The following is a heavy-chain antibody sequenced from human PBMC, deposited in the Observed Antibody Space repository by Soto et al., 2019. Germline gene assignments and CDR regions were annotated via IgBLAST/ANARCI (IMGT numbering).Heavy chain of an antibody. Sequence: GGSLRLSCAASGFSFSTYNMNWVRQAPGKGLEWVSSIDASSTHIYYADSVKGRFTISRDNGKSSLYLQMDSLRAEDTALYYCAKSFSSNWYDYFNSWGQGSLVTVSS. CDR2: IDASSTHI. CDR1: GFSFSTYN. D-gene: IGHD6-13*01. CDR3: AKSFSSNWYDYFNS. J-gene: IGHJ4*02. V-gene: IGHV3-21*01.